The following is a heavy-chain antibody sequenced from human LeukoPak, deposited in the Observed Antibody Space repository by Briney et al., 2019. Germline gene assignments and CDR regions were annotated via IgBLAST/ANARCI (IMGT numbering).Heavy chain of an antibody. CDR3: TRSPGPTTYYYFDY. CDR1: GFTFGDYA. Sequence: GGSLRLSCTTSGFTFGDYAMSWFRQAPGKGLEWVGLIRSKAYGGTIEYAASVKGRFAISRDDPKSIAYVQMNNLKTEDTAVYSCTRSPGPTTYYYFDYWGQGTLVTVSS. V-gene: IGHV3-49*03. D-gene: IGHD2/OR15-2a*01. CDR2: IRSKAYGGTI. J-gene: IGHJ4*02.